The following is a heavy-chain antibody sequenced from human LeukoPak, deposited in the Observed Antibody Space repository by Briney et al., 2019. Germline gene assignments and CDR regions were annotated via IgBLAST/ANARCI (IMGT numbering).Heavy chain of an antibody. CDR2: IYYTGST. J-gene: IGHJ4*02. CDR3: ARHRAYSSSSPFDY. Sequence: GCIRKEYRCWSPQPPEKEQERIGYIYYTGSTNYNPSLKSRVTMFVDMSKNQFSLRLSSVTAADTAVYYCARHRAYSSSSPFDYWGQGTLVTVSS. D-gene: IGHD6-6*01. CDR1: GCIRKEY. V-gene: IGHV4-59*08.